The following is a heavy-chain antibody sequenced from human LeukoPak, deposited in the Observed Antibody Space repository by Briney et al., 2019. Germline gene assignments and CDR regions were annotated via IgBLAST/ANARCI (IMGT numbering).Heavy chain of an antibody. CDR2: IRYDGSNK. J-gene: IGHJ4*02. Sequence: GGSLRLSCAASGFTFSSYGMHWVRQAPGKGLEWVAFIRYDGSNKYYADSVKGRFTISRDNSKNTLYLQMKNLTTEDTAVYYCARDSLQMGYGAPGYWGQGTLVTVSS. CDR1: GFTFSSYG. CDR3: ARDSLQMGYGAPGY. D-gene: IGHD5-12*01. V-gene: IGHV3-30*02.